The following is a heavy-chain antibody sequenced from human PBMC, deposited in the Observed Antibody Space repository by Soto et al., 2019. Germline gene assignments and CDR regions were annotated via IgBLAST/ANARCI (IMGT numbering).Heavy chain of an antibody. CDR3: ASWGYYDSSGYYYWDAFDI. D-gene: IGHD3-22*01. J-gene: IGHJ3*02. CDR1: GFTFSDYY. CDR2: ISSSSSYT. V-gene: IGHV3-11*06. Sequence: PGGSLRLSCAASGFTFSDYYMSWIRHAPGKGLEWVSYISSSSSYTNYADSVKGRFTISRDNAKNSLYLQMNSLRAEDTAVYYCASWGYYDSSGYYYWDAFDIWGQGTMVTVSS.